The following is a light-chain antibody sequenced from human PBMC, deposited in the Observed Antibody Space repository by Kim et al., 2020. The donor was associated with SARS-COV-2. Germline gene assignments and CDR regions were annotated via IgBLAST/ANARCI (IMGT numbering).Light chain of an antibody. V-gene: IGLV2-14*01. CDR3: CSYTNSGTYV. CDR1: SSDVGGQKY. CDR2: DVT. J-gene: IGLJ1*01. Sequence: QSAPTQPASVSGSLGQSITISSTGTSSDVGGQKYVSWYQQRPGKAPKLMIFDVTNRPSGVSNHFSGSKSGNTASLTISGLRAEDEADYYCCSYTNSGTYVFGTGTKVTVL.